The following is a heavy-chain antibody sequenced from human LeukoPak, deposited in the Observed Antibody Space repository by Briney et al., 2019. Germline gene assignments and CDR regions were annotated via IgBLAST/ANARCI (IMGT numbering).Heavy chain of an antibody. J-gene: IGHJ6*02. CDR3: ARTGYSYGSGGPDPYYYYGMDV. Sequence: SETLSLTCAVSGYSISSSNWWGWIRQPPGKGLEWIGYIYYSGSIYYNPSLKSRVTMSVDTSKNQFSLKLSSVTAADTAVYYCARTGYSYGSGGPDPYYYYGMDVWGQGTTVTVSS. V-gene: IGHV4-28*05. D-gene: IGHD5-18*01. CDR2: IYYSGSI. CDR1: GYSISSSNW.